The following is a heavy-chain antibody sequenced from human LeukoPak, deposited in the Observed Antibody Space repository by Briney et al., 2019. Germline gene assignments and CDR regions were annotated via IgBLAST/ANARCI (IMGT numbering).Heavy chain of an antibody. J-gene: IGHJ4*02. D-gene: IGHD3-10*01. Sequence: GGSLRLSCAASGFTFSTYGMSWVRQAPGKGLEWVSTFGGSGASVYYADSVKGRFTVSRDNSKNTLYLQMNSLKVEDTAVYYCAKSGPYYYDYWGQGTLVTVSS. V-gene: IGHV3-23*01. CDR1: GFTFSTYG. CDR3: AKSGPYYYDY. CDR2: FGGSGASV.